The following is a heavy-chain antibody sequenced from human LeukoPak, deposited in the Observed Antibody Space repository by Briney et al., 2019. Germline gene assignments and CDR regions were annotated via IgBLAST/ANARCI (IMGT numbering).Heavy chain of an antibody. J-gene: IGHJ4*02. CDR3: AKTVSNGWYVFDY. Sequence: GGSLRLSCAASGFTFSGFSFNWVRQAPGKGLEWVSYISSGGNTIYYADFVRGRFSISRDNARNSLYLQMNSLRTEDTAVYYCAKTVSNGWYVFDYWGQGTLVTVSS. CDR2: ISSGGNTI. CDR1: GFTFSGFS. V-gene: IGHV3-48*01. D-gene: IGHD6-19*01.